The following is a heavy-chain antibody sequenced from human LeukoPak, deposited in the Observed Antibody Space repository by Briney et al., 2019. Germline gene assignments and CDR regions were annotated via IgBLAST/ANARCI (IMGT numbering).Heavy chain of an antibody. CDR2: INHSGST. J-gene: IGHJ5*01. D-gene: IGHD3-16*01. V-gene: IGHV4-34*01. Sequence: SETLSLTCAVCGGSYSGYYWSWIRQPPGKGLEWIGEINHSGSTNYNPSLKSRVTISVDTSKNQFSLKLSSVTAEDTAVYYVARVPNVLFDPYDSWGEGTLVTVSS. CDR1: GGSYSGYY. CDR3: ARVPNVLFDPYDS.